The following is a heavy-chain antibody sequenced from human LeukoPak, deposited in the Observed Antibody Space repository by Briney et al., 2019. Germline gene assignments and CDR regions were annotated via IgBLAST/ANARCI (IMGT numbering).Heavy chain of an antibody. CDR3: ARALVGATTNGAFDI. D-gene: IGHD1-26*01. Sequence: GGSLRLSCAASGFTFSSYEMNWVRQAPGKGLEWVSSISSSSSYIYYADSVKGRFTISRDNAKNSLYLQMNSLRAEDTAVYYCARALVGATTNGAFDIWGQGTMVTVSS. J-gene: IGHJ3*02. CDR2: ISSSSSYI. CDR1: GFTFSSYE. V-gene: IGHV3-21*01.